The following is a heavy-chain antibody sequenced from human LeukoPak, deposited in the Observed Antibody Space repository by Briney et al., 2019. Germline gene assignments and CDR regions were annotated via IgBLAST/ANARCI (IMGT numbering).Heavy chain of an antibody. J-gene: IGHJ4*02. CDR3: AKHGGWEPLPDFDY. D-gene: IGHD1-26*01. Sequence: RSGGSLRLSCAASGFTFSSYAMSWVRQAPGKGLEWVSAISGSGGSTYYADSVKGRFTISRDNSKNTLYLQMNSLRAEDTAVYYCAKHGGWEPLPDFDYWGQGTPVTVSS. CDR1: GFTFSSYA. CDR2: ISGSGGST. V-gene: IGHV3-23*01.